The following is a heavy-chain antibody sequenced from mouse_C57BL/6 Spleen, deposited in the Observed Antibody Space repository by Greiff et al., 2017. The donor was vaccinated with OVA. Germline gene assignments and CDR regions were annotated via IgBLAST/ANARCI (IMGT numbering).Heavy chain of an antibody. CDR3: ARGQSPPSLYFDY. V-gene: IGHV1-69*01. CDR2: IDPSDSYT. J-gene: IGHJ2*01. D-gene: IGHD6-1*01. Sequence: QVQLQQPGAELVMPGASVKLSCKASGYTFTSYWMHWVKQRPGQGLEWIGEIDPSDSYTNYNQKFKGKSTLTVDKSSSTAYMQLSSLTSEDSAVYDCARGQSPPSLYFDYWGQGTTLTVSS. CDR1: GYTFTSYW.